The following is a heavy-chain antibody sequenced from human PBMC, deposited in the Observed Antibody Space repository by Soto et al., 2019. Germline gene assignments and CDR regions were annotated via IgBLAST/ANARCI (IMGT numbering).Heavy chain of an antibody. J-gene: IGHJ4*02. Sequence: SETLSLTCTVSGGSISSGGYYWSWIRQHPGKGLEWIGYIYYSGSTYYNPSLKSRVTISVDTSKNQFSLKLSSVTAADTAVYYCARAPVEGQQVEVKSPTSRTLDYWGQGTLVTVSS. V-gene: IGHV4-31*03. CDR2: IYYSGST. D-gene: IGHD1-1*01. CDR3: ARAPVEGQQVEVKSPTSRTLDY. CDR1: GGSISSGGYY.